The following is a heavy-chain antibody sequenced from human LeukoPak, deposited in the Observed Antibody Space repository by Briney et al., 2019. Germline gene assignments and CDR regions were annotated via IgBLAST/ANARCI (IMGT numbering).Heavy chain of an antibody. Sequence: PGGSLRLSCAASGFTFSSYGMHWVRQAPGKGLEWVAVISYDGSNKYYADSVKGRFTISRDNSKNTLYLQMNSLRAEDTAVYYCAQGGSDFDYWGQGTLVTVSS. CDR3: AQGGSDFDY. V-gene: IGHV3-30*18. J-gene: IGHJ4*02. CDR2: ISYDGSNK. D-gene: IGHD3-10*01. CDR1: GFTFSSYG.